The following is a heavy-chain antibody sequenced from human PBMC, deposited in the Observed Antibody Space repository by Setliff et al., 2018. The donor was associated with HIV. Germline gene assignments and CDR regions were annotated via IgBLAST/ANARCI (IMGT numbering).Heavy chain of an antibody. CDR3: ARDAPTVYANGWFDP. Sequence: PSETLSLTCAVSGYSISGGFYWGWIRQPPGKGLEWIGSIYHSGSTYYNPSLSSRVTISVDTSKNQFSLKLSSVTAADTAVYYCARDAPTVYANGWFDPWGQGTLVTVSS. D-gene: IGHD2-8*01. CDR2: IYHSGST. J-gene: IGHJ5*02. V-gene: IGHV4-38-2*02. CDR1: GYSISGGFY.